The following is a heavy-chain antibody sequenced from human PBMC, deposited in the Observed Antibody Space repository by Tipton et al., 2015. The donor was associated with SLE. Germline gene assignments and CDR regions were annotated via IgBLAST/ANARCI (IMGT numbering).Heavy chain of an antibody. J-gene: IGHJ5*02. V-gene: IGHV4-38-2*01. Sequence: TLSLTCAVSGYSISSGYYWGWIRQPPGKGLEWIGRTYTRGSTNYNLSLKSRVAISLDTSKNQISLRLTSVTAADTAVYYCARQVTNRWHVVWFDPWGQGTLVTVSS. CDR3: ARQVTNRWHVVWFDP. CDR1: GYSISSGYY. D-gene: IGHD2-15*01. CDR2: TYTRGST.